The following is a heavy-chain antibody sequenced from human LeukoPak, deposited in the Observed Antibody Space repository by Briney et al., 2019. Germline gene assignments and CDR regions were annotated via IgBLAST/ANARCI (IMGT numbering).Heavy chain of an antibody. CDR1: GYTFTSYG. Sequence: ASVNVSCKASGYTFTSYGISWVRQAPGQGLEWMGWISAYNGNTNYAQKLQGRVTMTTDTSTSTAYMELRSLRSDDTAVYYCARSLSGYYGSGRRAAGGMDVWGQGTTVTVSS. J-gene: IGHJ6*02. D-gene: IGHD3-10*01. V-gene: IGHV1-18*01. CDR2: ISAYNGNT. CDR3: ARSLSGYYGSGRRAAGGMDV.